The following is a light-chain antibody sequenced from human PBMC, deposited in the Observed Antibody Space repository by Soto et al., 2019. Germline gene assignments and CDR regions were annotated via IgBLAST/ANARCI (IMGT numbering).Light chain of an antibody. CDR3: HQYKTYWT. CDR1: QSISSW. V-gene: IGKV1-5*01. CDR2: DVS. Sequence: DIQMTQSPSTLSASVGDRVTITCRASQSISSWLAWYQQKPGKAPKLLIYDVSSLENGVPSRFSGSGSGTEFTLTISSLQPDDFATYYCHQYKTYWTFGQGTKVEIK. J-gene: IGKJ1*01.